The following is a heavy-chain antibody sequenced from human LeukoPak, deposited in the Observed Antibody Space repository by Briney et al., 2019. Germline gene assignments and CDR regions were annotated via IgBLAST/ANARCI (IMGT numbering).Heavy chain of an antibody. Sequence: SETLSLTCAVYGGSFSGYYWSWFRQPPGKGLEWIGEIIHSGSTNYNPSLKSRVTVSIDTSKNQVSLKLRSVTAADTAVYYCARGHSSVATGIPYYFDYRGRGTLVTVSS. CDR1: GGSFSGYY. CDR2: IIHSGST. D-gene: IGHD2-21*02. J-gene: IGHJ4*02. V-gene: IGHV4-34*01. CDR3: ARGHSSVATGIPYYFDY.